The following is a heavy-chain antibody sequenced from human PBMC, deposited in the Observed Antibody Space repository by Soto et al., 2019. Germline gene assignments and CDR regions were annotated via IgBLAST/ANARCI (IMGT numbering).Heavy chain of an antibody. D-gene: IGHD2-2*01. CDR2: ISSSSSYI. V-gene: IGHV3-21*01. CDR1: GFTFSSYS. CDR3: ARNKIPPRRQLPTYYYYYYGMDV. J-gene: IGHJ6*02. Sequence: GGSLRLSCAASGFTFSSYSMNWVRQAPGKGLEWVSSISSSSSYIYYADSVKGRFTISRDNAKNSLYLQMNSLRAEDTAVYYCARNKIPPRRQLPTYYYYYYGMDVWGQGTTVTVSS.